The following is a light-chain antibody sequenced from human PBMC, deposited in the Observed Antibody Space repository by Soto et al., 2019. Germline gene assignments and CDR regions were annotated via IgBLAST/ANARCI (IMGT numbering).Light chain of an antibody. CDR2: GAS. CDR1: QSISSNY. V-gene: IGKV3-20*01. CDR3: QQYATSIP. J-gene: IGKJ5*01. Sequence: SPATVSFSQGEGATLSCMASQSISSNYLAWYHQRPGQAPRLLIYGASSRATDIPDRFRGSGSGRDFVLNISRLERGDFAVYFCQQYATSIPFGQGTRPAIK.